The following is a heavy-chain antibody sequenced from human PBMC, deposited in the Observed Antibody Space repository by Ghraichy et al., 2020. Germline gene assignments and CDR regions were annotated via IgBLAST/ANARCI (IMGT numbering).Heavy chain of an antibody. J-gene: IGHJ3*01. D-gene: IGHD3-10*01. CDR3: AGDFGGGYGSGSYVENASDL. Sequence: GGSLRLSCAASGFSFTTYNMNWVRQAPGKGLEWVSSISISSIYMFYADSVKGRFTISRDNAKNSLYLQMNSLTAEDTAVYYCAGDFGGGYGSGSYVENASDLRGQGTMDTVSA. V-gene: IGHV3-21*01. CDR1: GFSFTTYN. CDR2: ISISSIYM.